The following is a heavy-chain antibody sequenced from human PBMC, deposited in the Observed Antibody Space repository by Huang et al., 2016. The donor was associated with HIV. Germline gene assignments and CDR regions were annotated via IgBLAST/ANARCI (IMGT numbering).Heavy chain of an antibody. V-gene: IGHV3-30-3*01. CDR2: ISTDGNNM. Sequence: QVQLGESGGGVVQPEKSLRLSCAASGFDFSSYAMNWVRQAPGKVPEWLAVISTDGNNMYYSDSVKGRFIISRDNSKNTLYLQMNSLRGEDTAIYYCARGGILGTSWYRPFDYWGQGTLVTVSS. D-gene: IGHD6-13*01. CDR1: GFDFSSYA. J-gene: IGHJ4*02. CDR3: ARGGILGTSWYRPFDY.